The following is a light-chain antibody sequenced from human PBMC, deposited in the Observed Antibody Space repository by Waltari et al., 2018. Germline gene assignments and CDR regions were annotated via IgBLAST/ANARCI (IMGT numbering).Light chain of an antibody. CDR3: QQSYSIPPQFT. J-gene: IGKJ3*01. V-gene: IGKV1-39*01. CDR2: AAS. CDR1: QSIDSY. Sequence: DIQMAQSTSSLSASVGDRVTITCRASQSIDSYLNWYQQKPVKAPKLLIYAASTVQRGVPSRFSGSGSGTDFTLTSSSLQPEDFATYYCQQSYSIPPQFTFGPGTKVDIK.